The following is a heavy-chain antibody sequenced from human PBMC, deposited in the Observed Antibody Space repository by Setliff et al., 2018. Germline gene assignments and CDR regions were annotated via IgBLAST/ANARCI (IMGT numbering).Heavy chain of an antibody. Sequence: ASVKVSCKGGFTSYYMHWVRQAPGQGLEWMGIINPSGGSTSYAQKFQGRVTMTRDTSTSTVYMELSSLRSEDTAVYYCARVLNSGSYDDPLDYWGQGTLVTVSS. D-gene: IGHD1-26*01. CDR3: ARVLNSGSYDDPLDY. CDR2: INPSGGST. J-gene: IGHJ4*02. CDR1: FTSYY. V-gene: IGHV1-46*01.